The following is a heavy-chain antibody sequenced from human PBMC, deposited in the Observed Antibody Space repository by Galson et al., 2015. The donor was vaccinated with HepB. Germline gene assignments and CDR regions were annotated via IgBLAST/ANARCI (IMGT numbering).Heavy chain of an antibody. CDR1: GFTFSSYG. J-gene: IGHJ4*02. CDR3: ASSVVVPAAICY. V-gene: IGHV3-33*01. CDR2: IWYDGSNK. Sequence: SLRLSCAASGFTFSSYGMHWVRQAPGKGLEWVAVIWYDGSNKYYADSVKGRFTISRDNSKNTLYLQMNSLRAEDTAVYYCASSVVVPAAICYWGQGTLVTVSS. D-gene: IGHD2-2*01.